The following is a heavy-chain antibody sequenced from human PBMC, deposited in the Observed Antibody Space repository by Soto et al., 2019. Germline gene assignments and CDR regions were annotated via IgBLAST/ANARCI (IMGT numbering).Heavy chain of an antibody. J-gene: IGHJ4*02. CDR2: ISAYNGNT. CDR3: ARDPNPYCSSTSCYAGVY. CDR1: GYTFTSYG. D-gene: IGHD2-2*01. Sequence: QVQLVQSGAEVKKPGASVKVSCKASGYTFTSYGIGWVRQAPGQGLEWMGWISAYNGNTNYAQKLQGRVTMTTHTSTSTAYMELRSLRSDDTAVYYCARDPNPYCSSTSCYAGVYWGQGTLVTVSS. V-gene: IGHV1-18*01.